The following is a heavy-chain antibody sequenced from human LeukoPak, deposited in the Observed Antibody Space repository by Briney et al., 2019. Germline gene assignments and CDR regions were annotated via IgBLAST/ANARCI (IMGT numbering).Heavy chain of an antibody. J-gene: IGHJ4*02. CDR1: GDSTSSSTYY. V-gene: IGHV4-61*05. D-gene: IGHD3-22*01. Sequence: SETLSLTCTVSGDSTSSSTYYWDWIRQPPGKGLEWIGYIYYSGSTNYNPSLKSRVTISVDTSKNQFSLKLSSVTAADTAVYYCARGGGSTDYYDSSGYFWGQGTLVTVSS. CDR2: IYYSGST. CDR3: ARGGGSTDYYDSSGYF.